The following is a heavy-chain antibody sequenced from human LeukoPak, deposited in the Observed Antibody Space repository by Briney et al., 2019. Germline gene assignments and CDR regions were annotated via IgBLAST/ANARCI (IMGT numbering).Heavy chain of an antibody. CDR3: ARDGYYYDSSGYYYIDY. Sequence: GGSLRLSCAASGFTFSSYSVNWVRQAPGKALEWVAVISYDGSNKYYADSVKGRFTISRDNSKNTLYLQMNSPRAEDTAVYYCARDGYYYDSSGYYYIDYWGQGTLVTVSS. CDR2: ISYDGSNK. J-gene: IGHJ4*02. V-gene: IGHV3-30*03. CDR1: GFTFSSYS. D-gene: IGHD3-22*01.